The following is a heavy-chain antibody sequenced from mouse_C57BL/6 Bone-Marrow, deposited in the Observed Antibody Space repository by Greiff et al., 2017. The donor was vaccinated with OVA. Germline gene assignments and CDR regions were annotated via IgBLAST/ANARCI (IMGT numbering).Heavy chain of an antibody. CDR1: GFTFSNYW. V-gene: IGHV6-3*01. Sequence: EVKVEESGGGLVQPGGSMKLSCVASGFTFSNYWMNWVRQSPEKGLEWVAQIRLKSDNYATHYAESVKGRFTISRDDSKSSVYLQMNNLRAEDTGIYYCTGGGYFSFDYWGQGTTLTVSS. D-gene: IGHD2-3*01. CDR3: TGGGYFSFDY. CDR2: IRLKSDNYAT. J-gene: IGHJ2*01.